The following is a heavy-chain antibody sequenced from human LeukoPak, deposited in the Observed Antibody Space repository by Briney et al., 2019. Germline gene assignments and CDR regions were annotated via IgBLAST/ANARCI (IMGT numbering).Heavy chain of an antibody. CDR1: GYTFTSYY. Sequence: ASVKVSCKASGYTFTSYYMHWVRQAPGQGLEWMGIINPSGGSTSYAQKFQGWVTMTRDTSISTAYMELSRLRSDDTAVYYCARGSSSLLYGMDVWGQGTTVTVSS. J-gene: IGHJ6*02. D-gene: IGHD6-13*01. CDR3: ARGSSSLLYGMDV. CDR2: INPSGGST. V-gene: IGHV1-2*04.